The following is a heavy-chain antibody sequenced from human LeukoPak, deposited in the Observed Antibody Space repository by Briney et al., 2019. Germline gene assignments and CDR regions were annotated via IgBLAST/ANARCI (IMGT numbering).Heavy chain of an antibody. J-gene: IGHJ4*02. CDR2: ISYDGTNK. Sequence: GGSLRLSCAASRFTFSTYAMHWVRQAPGKGLEWVAVISYDGTNKNHADSVKGRFTISRDNSKNTLYLQMNSLRAEDTAVYYCTRGPGYLDSSYLDYWGQGTLVTVSS. D-gene: IGHD3-22*01. V-gene: IGHV3-30*04. CDR3: TRGPGYLDSSYLDY. CDR1: RFTFSTYA.